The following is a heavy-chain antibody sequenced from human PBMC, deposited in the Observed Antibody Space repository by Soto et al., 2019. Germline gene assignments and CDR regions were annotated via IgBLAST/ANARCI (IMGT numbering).Heavy chain of an antibody. V-gene: IGHV1-46*01. CDR3: ARDSIVARYYFDY. D-gene: IGHD6-6*01. Sequence: QVQLVQSGAEVKKPGASVKVSCKASGYTFTRYYIHWVRQAPGQGLEWMGIINPRGGSTTYAQKFQGRVTLTSDTSTSTVYMELSRLRSEDTAVYFCARDSIVARYYFDYWGQGTPVTVSS. CDR1: GYTFTRYY. J-gene: IGHJ4*02. CDR2: INPRGGST.